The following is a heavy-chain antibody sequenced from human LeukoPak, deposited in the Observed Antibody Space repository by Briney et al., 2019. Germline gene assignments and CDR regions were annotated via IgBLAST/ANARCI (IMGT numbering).Heavy chain of an antibody. J-gene: IGHJ6*03. D-gene: IGHD6-19*01. CDR3: ARDLSGIAVSGIDYYYYYMDV. V-gene: IGHV4-4*02. CDR2: IYHSGST. Sequence: PSGTLSLTCAVSGGSISSSNWWSWVRQPPGKGLEWIGEIYHSGSTNYNPSLKSRVTISVDTSKNQFSLRLSSVTAADTAVYYCARDLSGIAVSGIDYYYYYMDVWGKGTTVTVSS. CDR1: GGSISSSNW.